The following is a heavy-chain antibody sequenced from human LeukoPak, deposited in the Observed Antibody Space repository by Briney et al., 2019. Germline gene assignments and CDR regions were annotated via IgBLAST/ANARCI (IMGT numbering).Heavy chain of an antibody. J-gene: IGHJ5*02. V-gene: IGHV7-4-1*02. Sequence: ASVKVSCKASGYTFTSYAMNWVRQAPGQGLEWMGWINTNTGNPTYAQGFTGRFVFSLDTLVRTAYLQINGLKAEDTAVYYCARSFVVVPGAIDWFDPWGQGTLVTVSS. CDR2: INTNTGNP. CDR1: GYTFTSYA. D-gene: IGHD2-2*02. CDR3: ARSFVVVPGAIDWFDP.